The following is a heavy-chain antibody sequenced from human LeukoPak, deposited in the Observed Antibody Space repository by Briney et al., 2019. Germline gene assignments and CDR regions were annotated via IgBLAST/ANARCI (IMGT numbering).Heavy chain of an antibody. Sequence: GGSLRLSCAASGFTFNSYWMHWVRQAPGKGLMWVSRINSDGSNTRYADSVKGRFTISRDNAKNTLYLQMNSLRAEDMAVYYCTREVYSSSWYRLYYFDYWAREPWSPSPQ. CDR2: INSDGSNT. D-gene: IGHD6-13*01. V-gene: IGHV3-74*01. CDR1: GFTFNSYW. CDR3: TREVYSSSWYRLYYFDY. J-gene: IGHJ4*02.